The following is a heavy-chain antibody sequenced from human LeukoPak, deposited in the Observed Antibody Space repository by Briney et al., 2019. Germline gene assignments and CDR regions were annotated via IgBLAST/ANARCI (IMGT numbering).Heavy chain of an antibody. V-gene: IGHV3-21*01. Sequence: GGSLRLSCAASGFTFSSYSMNWVRQAPGKGLEWVSSISSSSSYIYYADSVKGRFTISRDNAKNSLYLQMNSLRAEDTAVYYCARSYSSGWPPTPFGYWGQGTLVTVSS. CDR2: ISSSSSYI. D-gene: IGHD6-19*01. CDR1: GFTFSSYS. CDR3: ARSYSSGWPPTPFGY. J-gene: IGHJ4*02.